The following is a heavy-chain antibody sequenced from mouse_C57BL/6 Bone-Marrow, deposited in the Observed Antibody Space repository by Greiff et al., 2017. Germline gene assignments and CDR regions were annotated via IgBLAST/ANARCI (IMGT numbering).Heavy chain of an antibody. J-gene: IGHJ4*01. CDR1: GFSLTSYG. V-gene: IGHV2-6*01. D-gene: IGHD4-1*01. Sequence: VQRVESGPGLVAPSQSLSITCTVSGFSLTSYGVDWVRQSPGKGLEWLGVIWGVGSTNYNSALKSRLSISKDNSKSQVFLKMNSLQTDDTAMYYCARALNWAMDYWGQGTSVTVSS. CDR2: IWGVGST. CDR3: ARALNWAMDY.